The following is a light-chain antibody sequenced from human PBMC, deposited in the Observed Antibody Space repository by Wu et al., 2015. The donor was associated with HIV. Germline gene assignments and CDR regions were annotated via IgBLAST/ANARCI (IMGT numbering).Light chain of an antibody. CDR3: QQRTNWPLIS. Sequence: EIVLTQAPATLSLSPGGRATLSCRASQSVRSFLAWYQQKPGQSPRLLIYDTSSRATGVPARFSGSASGTDFTLTISSLEPEDSAIYYCQQRTNWPLISFGPGTRLEIK. CDR1: QSVRSF. CDR2: DTS. J-gene: IGKJ5*01. V-gene: IGKV3-11*01.